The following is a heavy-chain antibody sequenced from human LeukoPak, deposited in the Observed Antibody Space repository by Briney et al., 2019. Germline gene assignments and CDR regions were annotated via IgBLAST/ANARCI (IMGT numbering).Heavy chain of an antibody. CDR3: ARDFVNYFDY. Sequence: GSLRLSCVGSGFTFRSHAMSWVRQAPEKGLEFVSGICENGGTTYYADSVKGRFTISRDNSKNTLYLQMNSLRAEDTAVYYCARDFVNYFDYWGQGTLVTVSS. CDR2: ICENGGTT. J-gene: IGHJ4*02. CDR1: GFTFRSHA. V-gene: IGHV3-23*01.